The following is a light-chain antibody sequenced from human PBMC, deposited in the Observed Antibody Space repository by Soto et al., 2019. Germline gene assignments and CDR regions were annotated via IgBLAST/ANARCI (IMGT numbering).Light chain of an antibody. CDR3: LQATQPYT. V-gene: IGKV2-24*01. Sequence: DFVMTQTPLSSPVTLGQPASISCRSSQSLVHSDGNTYLSWLHQRPGQPPRLLIYMISNRVSGVSDRFSGSGAGTDFTLKIRGVDVEDVGVYYCLQATQPYTFGQGTKLEIK. J-gene: IGKJ2*01. CDR2: MIS. CDR1: QSLVHSDGNTY.